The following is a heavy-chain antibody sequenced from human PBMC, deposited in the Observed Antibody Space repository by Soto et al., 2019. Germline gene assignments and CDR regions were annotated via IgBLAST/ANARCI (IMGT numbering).Heavy chain of an antibody. V-gene: IGHV3-30*18. CDR1: GFTFSSFG. J-gene: IGHJ5*02. Sequence: QVQLVESGGGVVQPGRSQRLSCAASGFTFSSFGVHWVRQAPGKGLEWVAVISYDGNNKYYADSVKGRFTISRDNSRKMVYLQMDSLRAEDTAVYYCAKDFRGCTSGVCLHNWFDPWGQGTLVTVSS. D-gene: IGHD2-8*01. CDR3: AKDFRGCTSGVCLHNWFDP. CDR2: ISYDGNNK.